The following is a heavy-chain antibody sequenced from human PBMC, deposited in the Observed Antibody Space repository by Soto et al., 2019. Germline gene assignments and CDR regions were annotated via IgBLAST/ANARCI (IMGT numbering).Heavy chain of an antibody. CDR3: ARLHGYSSGWYDY. D-gene: IGHD6-19*01. V-gene: IGHV1-18*04. J-gene: IGHJ4*02. CDR1: GYTFSSNG. Sequence: QVQLVQSGAEVKKPGASVKVSCKASGYTFSSNGVSWVRQAPGQGLEWMGWISTFNGNAHYAQKFQGRVTMTTDTSTNTAYMELTSVSSDDTAVYYCARLHGYSSGWYDYWGQGTLVTVSS. CDR2: ISTFNGNA.